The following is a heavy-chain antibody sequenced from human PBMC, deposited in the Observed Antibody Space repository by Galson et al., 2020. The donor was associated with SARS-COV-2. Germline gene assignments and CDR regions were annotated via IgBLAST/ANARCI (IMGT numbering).Heavy chain of an antibody. V-gene: IGHV3-30*18. D-gene: IGHD3-3*01. CDR2: ISYDGSNK. CDR3: AKDQRYYDFWSGYAGGEAYYYYYYMDV. J-gene: IGHJ6*03. CDR1: GFTFSSYG. Sequence: GGSLRLSCAASGFTFSSYGMHWVRQAPGKGLEWVAVISYDGSNKYYADSVKGRFTISRDNSKNTLYLQMNSLRAEDTAVYYCAKDQRYYDFWSGYAGGEAYYYYYYMDVWGKGTTVTVSS.